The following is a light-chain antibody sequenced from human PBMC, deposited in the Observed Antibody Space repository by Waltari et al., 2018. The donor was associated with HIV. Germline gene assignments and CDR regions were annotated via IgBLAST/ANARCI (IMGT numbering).Light chain of an antibody. Sequence: DIQMTQSPSSLSASVGDRVTITCRASQSISSYLNWYQQKPGKAPQLLIYGTSSFQSGVPSRFSGSGSGTDFTLTISSLQPEDFATYYCQQSYSAPYTFGQGTKLEIK. CDR2: GTS. CDR1: QSISSY. CDR3: QQSYSAPYT. J-gene: IGKJ2*01. V-gene: IGKV1-39*01.